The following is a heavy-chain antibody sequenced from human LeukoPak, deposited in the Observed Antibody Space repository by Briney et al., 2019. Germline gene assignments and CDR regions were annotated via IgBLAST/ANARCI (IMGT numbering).Heavy chain of an antibody. CDR2: IYHSGSA. Sequence: PSETLSLTWGVSGYSISSGYQWAWIRQSPGKGLEWIGSIYHSGSAHYNPSLKSRVTISVETSKNQFSLNMYSVTAADTAVYYCARDPRWLTPDCTSTSCYENYFDPWGQGTLVTVSS. CDR3: ARDPRWLTPDCTSTSCYENYFDP. V-gene: IGHV4-38-2*02. D-gene: IGHD2-2*01. CDR1: GYSISSGYQ. J-gene: IGHJ5*02.